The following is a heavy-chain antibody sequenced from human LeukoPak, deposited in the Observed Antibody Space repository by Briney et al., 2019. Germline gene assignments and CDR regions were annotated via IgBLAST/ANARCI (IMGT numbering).Heavy chain of an antibody. V-gene: IGHV3-23*01. D-gene: IGHD6-13*01. CDR3: ARGTAAAANRNWFDS. Sequence: GGSLRLSCAASGFSFNVYAMSWVRQSPGKGLEWVSLISTSGGNTYYADSVKGRFTISRDTPKNTVYLQMDSLRAEDTAVYFCARGTAAAANRNWFDSWGQGTLVTVSS. CDR1: GFSFNVYA. CDR2: ISTSGGNT. J-gene: IGHJ5*01.